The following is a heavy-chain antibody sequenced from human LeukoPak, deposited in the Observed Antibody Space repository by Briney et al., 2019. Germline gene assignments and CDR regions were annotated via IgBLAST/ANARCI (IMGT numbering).Heavy chain of an antibody. CDR2: ISYDGSNK. J-gene: IGHJ4*02. D-gene: IGHD3-3*01. Sequence: GGSLRLSCAASGFTFSSYGMHWVRQAPGKGLEWVAVISYDGSNKYYADSVKGRFTISRDNSKNTLYLQMNSLRAEDTAVYYCAKERGRYDFWSGYYLGTFDYWGQGTLVTVSS. V-gene: IGHV3-30*18. CDR1: GFTFSSYG. CDR3: AKERGRYDFWSGYYLGTFDY.